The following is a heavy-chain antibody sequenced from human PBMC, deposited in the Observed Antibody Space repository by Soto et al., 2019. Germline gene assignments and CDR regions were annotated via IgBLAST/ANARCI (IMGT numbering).Heavy chain of an antibody. CDR1: GFTFTSSA. D-gene: IGHD6-19*01. V-gene: IGHV1-58*01. CDR2: IVVGSGNT. CDR3: AADPRTLAVAGTLRGYYYYGMDV. Sequence: SVKVSCKASGFTFTSSAVQWVRQARGQRLEWIGWIVVGSGNTNYAQKFQERVTITRDMSTSTAYMELSSLRSEDTAVYYCAADPRTLAVAGTLRGYYYYGMDVCGQGTTVTVSS. J-gene: IGHJ6*02.